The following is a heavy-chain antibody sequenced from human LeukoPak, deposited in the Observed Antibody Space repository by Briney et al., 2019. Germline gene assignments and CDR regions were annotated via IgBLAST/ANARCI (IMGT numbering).Heavy chain of an antibody. J-gene: IGHJ6*03. Sequence: QPGGSLRLSCAASGFTFNIYGMGWLRPAPGKGLAGVSSISDNDGNTYYADSAKGRFTISRDNSKNSVYLQMTSLRAEDTALYYCAKDATAVPGTVYMDVWGKGTTVTISS. D-gene: IGHD2-2*01. CDR1: GFTFNIYG. CDR2: ISDNDGNT. V-gene: IGHV3-23*01. CDR3: AKDATAVPGTVYMDV.